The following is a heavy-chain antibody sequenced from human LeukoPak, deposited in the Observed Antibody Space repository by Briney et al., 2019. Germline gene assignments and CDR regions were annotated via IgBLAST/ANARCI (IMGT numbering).Heavy chain of an antibody. CDR2: MNPNSGNT. D-gene: IGHD6-19*01. J-gene: IGHJ5*02. V-gene: IGHV1-8*01. CDR1: GYTFTSYD. Sequence: ASVKVSCKTSGYTFTSYDINWVRQATGQGREWMGWMNPNSGNTGYAQKFQGRVTMTRNTSINTAYMELSSLRSEDTAVYYCARGPGYSSGWSTGMPKGWFDPWGQGTLVTVSS. CDR3: ARGPGYSSGWSTGMPKGWFDP.